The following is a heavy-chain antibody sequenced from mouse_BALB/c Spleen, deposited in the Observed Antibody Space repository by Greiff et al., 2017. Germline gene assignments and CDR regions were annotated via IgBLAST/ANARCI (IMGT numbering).Heavy chain of an antibody. Sequence: EVMLVESGGDLVKPGGSLKLSCAASGFTFSSYGMSWVRQTPDKRLEWVATISSGGSYTYYPDSVKGRFTISRDNAKNTLYLQMSSLKSEDTAMYYCARQSDYDVAYWGQGTLVTVSA. CDR1: GFTFSSYG. CDR3: ARQSDYDVAY. CDR2: ISSGGSYT. V-gene: IGHV5-6*01. D-gene: IGHD2-4*01. J-gene: IGHJ3*01.